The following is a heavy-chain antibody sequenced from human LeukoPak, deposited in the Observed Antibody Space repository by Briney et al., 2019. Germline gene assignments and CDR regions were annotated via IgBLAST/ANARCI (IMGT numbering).Heavy chain of an antibody. D-gene: IGHD3-9*01. Sequence: PSETLSLTCTVSGGSISSYYWSWIRQPPGKGLEWIGYIYYSGSTNYNPSLKSRVTISVDTSKNQFSLKLSSVTAADTAVYYCARGDYDILTYYFDYWGQRTLVTVSS. V-gene: IGHV4-59*01. CDR1: GGSISSYY. CDR3: ARGDYDILTYYFDY. CDR2: IYYSGST. J-gene: IGHJ4*02.